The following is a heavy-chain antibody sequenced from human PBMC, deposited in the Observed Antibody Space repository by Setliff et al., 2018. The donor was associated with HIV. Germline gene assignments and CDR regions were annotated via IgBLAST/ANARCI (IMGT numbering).Heavy chain of an antibody. CDR2: ISSSSSTK. J-gene: IGHJ4*02. V-gene: IGHV3-48*01. CDR1: GFTFSSYS. D-gene: IGHD4-17*01. Sequence: GSLRLSCAASGFTFSSYSMNWVRQAPGKGLEWVSYISSSSSTKYYADSVKGRFTISRDNAKNSLYLQMNSLRAEDTAVYFCARGTYTDYEVGDYWGQGTLVTVSS. CDR3: ARGTYTDYEVGDY.